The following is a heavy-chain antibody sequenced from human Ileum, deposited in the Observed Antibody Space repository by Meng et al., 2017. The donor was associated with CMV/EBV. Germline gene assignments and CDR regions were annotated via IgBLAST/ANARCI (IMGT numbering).Heavy chain of an antibody. CDR1: GFGFSGYG. CDR3: AKKGGVYFDY. CDR2: IRSNGNTK. J-gene: IGHJ4*02. V-gene: IGHV3-30*02. Sequence: QVQVVGSGGGVGQPGGSLRLSCAASGFGFSGYGMHWVRQAPGKGLEWVAFIRSNGNTKYYADSVKGRFTISRDNSKNTMYLQVNSLRPEDTATYYCAKKGGVYFDYWGQGILVTVSS. D-gene: IGHD6-25*01.